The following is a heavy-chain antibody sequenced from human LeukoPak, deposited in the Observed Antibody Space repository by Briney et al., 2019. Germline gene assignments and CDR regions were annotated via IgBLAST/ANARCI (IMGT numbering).Heavy chain of an antibody. J-gene: IGHJ4*02. CDR2: IYHSGST. CDR3: ARKKTVRGLITYYFDY. Sequence: SETLSLTCTVSGYSISSGYYWDWIRQSPGKGLEWIGSIYHSGSTYYNPSMKSRVTISVDTSKNQFSLKLTSVTAADTAVYYCARKKTVRGLITYYFDYWGQGTLVTVSS. D-gene: IGHD3-10*01. CDR1: GYSISSGYY. V-gene: IGHV4-38-2*02.